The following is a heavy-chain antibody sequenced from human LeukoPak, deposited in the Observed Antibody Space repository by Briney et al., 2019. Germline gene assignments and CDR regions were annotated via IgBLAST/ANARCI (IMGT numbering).Heavy chain of an antibody. CDR3: ARALEWRPGYYMDV. D-gene: IGHD3-3*01. CDR2: MFYTGST. Sequence: PSETLSLTCTVSGGPITNYYWSWIRQPPGKGLEWIGYMFYTGSTNYNPSLKSRVTISLDTSKNQLSLNLYSVTAADAAVYYCARALEWRPGYYMDVWGKGTTVTVSS. V-gene: IGHV4-59*01. CDR1: GGPITNYY. J-gene: IGHJ6*03.